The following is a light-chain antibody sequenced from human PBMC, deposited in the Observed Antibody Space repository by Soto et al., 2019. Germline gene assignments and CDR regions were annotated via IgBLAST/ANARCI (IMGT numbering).Light chain of an antibody. J-gene: IGLJ3*02. V-gene: IGLV4-69*01. CDR1: SGHSSYA. Sequence: QLVLTQSPSASVSLGASVKLTCTLSSGHSSYAIAWHQQQPEKGPRYLMKLNSDGSHSKGDGIPDRFSGSSSGAERYLTISSLQSEDEADYYCQTWGTGLLVFGGGTKVTVL. CDR2: LNSDGSH. CDR3: QTWGTGLLV.